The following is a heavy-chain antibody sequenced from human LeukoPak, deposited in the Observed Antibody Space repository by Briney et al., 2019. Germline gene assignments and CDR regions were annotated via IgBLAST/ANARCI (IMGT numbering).Heavy chain of an antibody. V-gene: IGHV3-48*01. J-gene: IGHJ4*02. CDR1: GFTFSSYS. CDR3: AKAGGHLDY. Sequence: GGSLRLSCAASGFTFSSYSMNWVRQAPGKGLEWVSYISSSSSTIYYADSVKGRFTISRDNAKNSLYLQMNSLRAEDTAVYYCAKAGGHLDYWGQGTLVTVSS. CDR2: ISSSSSTI. D-gene: IGHD2-8*02.